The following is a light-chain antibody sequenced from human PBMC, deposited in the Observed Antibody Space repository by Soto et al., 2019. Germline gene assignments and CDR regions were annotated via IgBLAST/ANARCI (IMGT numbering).Light chain of an antibody. J-gene: IGKJ5*01. CDR1: QRLSASD. V-gene: IGKV3-20*01. CDR3: QQYGSATLIT. CDR2: GVS. Sequence: IIFKQSPGTLSLSPGQRATLSCRASQRLSASDIAWYQQKPGQAPKFLIYGVSSRATGIPDRFSGSGSGTDFTLTISRLEPEDFAVYHCQQYGSATLITFGEGTRLEIK.